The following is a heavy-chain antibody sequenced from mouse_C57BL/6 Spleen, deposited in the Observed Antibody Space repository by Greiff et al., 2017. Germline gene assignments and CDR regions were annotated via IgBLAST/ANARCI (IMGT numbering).Heavy chain of an antibody. CDR2: IDPSDSYT. V-gene: IGHV1-59*01. CDR3: ARDGNYEGWYFDV. J-gene: IGHJ1*03. D-gene: IGHD2-1*01. Sequence: QVQLKQPGAELVRPGTSVKLSCKASGYTFTSYWMHWVKQRPGQGLEWIGVIDPSDSYTNYNQKFKGKATLTVDTSSSTAYMQLSSLTSEDSAVYYCARDGNYEGWYFDVWGTGTTVTVSS. CDR1: GYTFTSYW.